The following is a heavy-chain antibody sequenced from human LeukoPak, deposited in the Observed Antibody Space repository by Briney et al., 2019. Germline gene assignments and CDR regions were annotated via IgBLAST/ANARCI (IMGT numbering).Heavy chain of an antibody. CDR3: ARTPVVVTDYYGMDV. CDR1: GGTFSSYA. D-gene: IGHD2-21*02. J-gene: IGHJ6*02. CDR2: IITILGIA. Sequence: ASVKVSCKASGGTFSSYAISWVRQAPGQGLEWMGRIITILGIANYAQKFQGRVTITADKSTSTAYMELSSLRSEDTAVYYCARTPVVVTDYYGMDVWGQGTTVTVSS. V-gene: IGHV1-69*04.